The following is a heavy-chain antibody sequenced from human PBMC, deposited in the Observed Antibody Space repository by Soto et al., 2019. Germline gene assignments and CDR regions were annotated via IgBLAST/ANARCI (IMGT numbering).Heavy chain of an antibody. D-gene: IGHD3-10*01. V-gene: IGHV4-31*03. CDR3: ARDGEDGSGSDGMDV. J-gene: IGHJ6*02. CDR1: GGSISSGGYY. Sequence: QVQLQESGPGLVKPSQTLSLTCTVSGGSISSGGYYWSWIRQHPGKGLEWIGYIYYSGSTYYNPSLKSRVTIXEDXSXSQFSLKLSSVTAADTAVYYCARDGEDGSGSDGMDVWGQGTTVTVSS. CDR2: IYYSGST.